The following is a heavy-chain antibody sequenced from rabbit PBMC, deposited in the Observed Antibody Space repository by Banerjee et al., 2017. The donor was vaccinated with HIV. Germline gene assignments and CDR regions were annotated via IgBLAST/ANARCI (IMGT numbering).Heavy chain of an antibody. CDR1: CFSFRLLSW. CDR3: ARDSTGYAGDGEIGW. J-gene: IGHJ6*01. CDR2: IYTVISGVT. Sequence: QEPLYSSGCYLFPPSFSLPLPFPASCFSFRLLSWLCWVRPDPGKGLEWIACIYTVISGVTFYASWAKGRFTISKTSSTTVSLQMTSLTAADTATYFCARDSTGYAGDGEIGWWGPGTLVTVS. D-gene: IGHD6-1*01. V-gene: IGHV1S45*01.